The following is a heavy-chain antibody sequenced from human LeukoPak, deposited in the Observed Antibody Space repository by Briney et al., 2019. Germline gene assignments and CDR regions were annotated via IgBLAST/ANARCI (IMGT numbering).Heavy chain of an antibody. CDR3: ARGPYKYDSSGAFDI. CDR1: GDSISSGDYY. J-gene: IGHJ3*02. CDR2: IYTSGGT. V-gene: IGHV4-61*02. Sequence: EPSETLSLTCTVSGDSISSGDYYWSWFRQPAGKGLEWIGRIYTSGGTNYNPSLKSRVTISVDTSRNQFSLKLSSLTAADTTVYYCARGPYKYDSSGAFDIWGQGTMVTVSS. D-gene: IGHD3-22*01.